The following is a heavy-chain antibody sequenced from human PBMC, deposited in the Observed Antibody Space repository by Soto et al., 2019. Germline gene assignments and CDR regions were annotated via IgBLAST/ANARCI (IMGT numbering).Heavy chain of an antibody. J-gene: IGHJ4*02. D-gene: IGHD1-7*01. CDR2: MSYSGST. CDR1: GGSISSGNYY. Sequence: SETLSLTCTVSGGSISSGNYYWSWIRQPPGKGLEWIGFMSYSGSTSYNASLKSRVTISVDTSKSQFSLNLSFVTAADTAVYYCATMGTPATGLYYFDNWGQGTLLTVSS. V-gene: IGHV4-30-4*01. CDR3: ATMGTPATGLYYFDN.